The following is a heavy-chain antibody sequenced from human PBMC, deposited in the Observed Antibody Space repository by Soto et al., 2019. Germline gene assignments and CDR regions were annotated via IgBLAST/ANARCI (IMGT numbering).Heavy chain of an antibody. J-gene: IGHJ5*02. D-gene: IGHD3-22*01. CDR2: MNPNSGNT. CDR1: GYTFTSYD. V-gene: IGHV1-8*01. CDR3: ARGTSGYYSYWFDP. Sequence: ASVKVSCKASGYTFTSYDINWVRQATGQGLEWMGWMNPNSGNTGYAQKFQGRVTMTRNTSISTAYMELSSLRSEDTAVYYCARGTSGYYSYWFDPWGQGTLVTVSS.